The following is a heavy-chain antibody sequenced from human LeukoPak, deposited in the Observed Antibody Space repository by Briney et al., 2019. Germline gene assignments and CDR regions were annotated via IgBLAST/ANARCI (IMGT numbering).Heavy chain of an antibody. Sequence: GGSLRLSCAASGFTFGSYWMSWVRQAPGKGLEWVANIKQDGSEKYYVDSVKGRFTISRDNAKNSLYLQMNSLRAEDTAVYYCARERGYDYGDYGWFDPWGQGTLVTVSS. CDR1: GFTFGSYW. V-gene: IGHV3-7*03. D-gene: IGHD4-17*01. J-gene: IGHJ5*02. CDR3: ARERGYDYGDYGWFDP. CDR2: IKQDGSEK.